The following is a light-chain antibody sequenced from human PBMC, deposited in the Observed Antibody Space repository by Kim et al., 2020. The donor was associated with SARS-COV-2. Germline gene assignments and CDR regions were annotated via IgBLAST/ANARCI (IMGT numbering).Light chain of an antibody. CDR3: NSRDSNDNVV. J-gene: IGLJ2*01. V-gene: IGLV3-19*01. Sequence: ALGQTVRITCQGDSSRSYYASCYQQKPGQAPILVIYVKNNRPSGIPDRVSGSSAGNTASLTISGTQAGDEADYYCNSRDSNDNVVFGGGTQLTVL. CDR1: SSRSYY. CDR2: VKN.